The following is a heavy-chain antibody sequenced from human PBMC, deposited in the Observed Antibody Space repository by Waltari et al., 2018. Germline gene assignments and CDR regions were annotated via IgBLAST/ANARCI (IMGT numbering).Heavy chain of an antibody. V-gene: IGHV4-59*08. CDR1: GGSISSYY. CDR2: IYKNGTRRSQGRELGGCGNIYKKGTT. Sequence: QVQLLESGPGLVKPSETLSLTCTVSGGSISSYYWNWIRQSPGRGLEWIGYIYKNGTRRSQGRELGGCGNIYKKGTTNHNPSLKSRLTMSIDTSKSQFSLKLGSVTAADTAIYYCARQWFGELWNWFDHWGQGTLVTVSS. J-gene: IGHJ5*02. D-gene: IGHD3-10*01. CDR3: ARQWFGELWNWFDH.